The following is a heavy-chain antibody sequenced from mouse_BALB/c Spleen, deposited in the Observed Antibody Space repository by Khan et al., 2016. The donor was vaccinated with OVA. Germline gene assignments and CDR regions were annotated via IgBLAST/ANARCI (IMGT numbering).Heavy chain of an antibody. V-gene: IGHV3-8*02. D-gene: IGHD1-1*01. J-gene: IGHJ3*01. Sequence: VQLKESGPSLVNPSQTLSLTCSVTGDSITRGYWNWIRKFPGNKLDYMGYISYSGNTYCNPSLKSRISITRDTSKNQYYLQLNSVTTEDTATYYCACELRGFAYWGQGTLVTVSA. CDR1: GDSITRGY. CDR2: ISYSGNT. CDR3: ACELRGFAY.